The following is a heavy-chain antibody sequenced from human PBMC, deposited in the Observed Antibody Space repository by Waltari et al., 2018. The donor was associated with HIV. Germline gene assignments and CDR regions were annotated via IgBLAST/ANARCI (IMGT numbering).Heavy chain of an antibody. J-gene: IGHJ5*02. V-gene: IGHV3-48*01. CDR1: GFTFSSYS. D-gene: IGHD3-16*01. CDR3: ARDGGT. CDR2: IRYSGSTI. Sequence: EEQLVESGGGWVQPGGSLRLSCAASGFTFSSYSMNWVRQAPGEGLEWVSYIRYSGSTIYYADSVKGRFTISRDNAKNSLYLQMNSLRAEDTAVYYCARDGGTWGQGTLITVSS.